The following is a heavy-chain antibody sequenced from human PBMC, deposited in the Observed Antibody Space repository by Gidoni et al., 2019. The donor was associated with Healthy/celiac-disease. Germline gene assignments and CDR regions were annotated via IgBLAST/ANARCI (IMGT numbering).Heavy chain of an antibody. J-gene: IGHJ6*02. CDR1: GYSFTSYW. CDR3: ARKGNYYYYYGMDV. CDR2: IYPGDSDT. Sequence: VNTTRALKISCKGSGYSFTSYWIGWVRQMPGKGLEWMGIIYPGDSDTRYSPSFQGQVTISADKSISTAYLQWSSLKASDTAMYYWARKGNYYYYYGMDVWGQGTTVTVSS. V-gene: IGHV5-51*01.